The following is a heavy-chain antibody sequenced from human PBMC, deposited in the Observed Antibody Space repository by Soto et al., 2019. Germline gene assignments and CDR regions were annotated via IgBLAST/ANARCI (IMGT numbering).Heavy chain of an antibody. V-gene: IGHV3-33*01. CDR3: ARDGQQLVPNTMDV. D-gene: IGHD6-13*01. Sequence: QVQLVESGGGVVQPGRSLRLSCAASGFTFKNHAIHWVRQAPGKGLEWVAQMWSDEKTIYYADYVKGRLTVTRDNSKITDYLQMSSLTAEDTAVYYCARDGQQLVPNTMDVWGQGTTVTVS. CDR1: GFTFKNHA. J-gene: IGHJ6*02. CDR2: MWSDEKTI.